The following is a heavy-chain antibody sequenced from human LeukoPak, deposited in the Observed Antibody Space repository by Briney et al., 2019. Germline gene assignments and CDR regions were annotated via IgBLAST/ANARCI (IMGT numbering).Heavy chain of an antibody. CDR3: ARDDYGDYFFDF. D-gene: IGHD4-17*01. CDR1: GFTFSTYW. V-gene: IGHV3-7*01. Sequence: GGSLRLSCAASGFTFSTYWMTWVRQAPGKGLEWIANIKPDGSEKYYVDSVKGRFTISRDNAKNSLYLQLNTLRAEDTAMYHCARDDYGDYFFDFWGQGTLVTVSS. CDR2: IKPDGSEK. J-gene: IGHJ4*02.